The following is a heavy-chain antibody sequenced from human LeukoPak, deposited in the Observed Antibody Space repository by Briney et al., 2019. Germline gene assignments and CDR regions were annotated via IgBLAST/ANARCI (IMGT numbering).Heavy chain of an antibody. CDR1: GGSISSSGYY. D-gene: IGHD6-13*01. CDR3: ARLERVGVAAAGNIY. J-gene: IGHJ4*02. CDR2: IYYSGST. V-gene: IGHV4-39*01. Sequence: PSETLSLTCTVSGGSISSSGYYWGWIRQPPGKGLGWIASIYYSGSTYYNPSLKSRVTISVDTSKNQLSLKLSSLTAADTAVYYCARLERVGVAAAGNIYWGQGTLVTVSS.